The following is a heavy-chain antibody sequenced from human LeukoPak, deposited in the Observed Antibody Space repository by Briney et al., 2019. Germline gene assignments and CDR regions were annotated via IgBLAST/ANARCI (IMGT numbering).Heavy chain of an antibody. D-gene: IGHD1-26*01. CDR1: GGSISSYY. V-gene: IGHV4-59*01. CDR3: ARHLHYSGSSLYDY. J-gene: IGHJ4*02. Sequence: PSETLSLTCTVSGGSISSYYWSWIRQPPGKGLEWIGYIYYSGSTNYNPSLKSRVTISVDTSKNQFSLKLSSVTAADTAVYYCARHLHYSGSSLYDYWGQGTLLTVSS. CDR2: IYYSGST.